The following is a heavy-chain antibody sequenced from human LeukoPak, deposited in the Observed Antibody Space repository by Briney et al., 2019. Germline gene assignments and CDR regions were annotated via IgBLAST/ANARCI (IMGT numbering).Heavy chain of an antibody. CDR1: GGTFSSYA. CDR2: IIPIFGTA. V-gene: IGHV1-69*05. J-gene: IGHJ3*02. D-gene: IGHD3-10*01. Sequence: SVKVSCKASGGTFSSYAISWVRQAPGQGLEWMGRIIPIFGTANYSQKFQGRVTITTDESTSTAYMELSSLRSEDTAVYYCARDPTSYYYGSGSYFLRDKNAFDIWGQGTMVTVSS. CDR3: ARDPTSYYYGSGSYFLRDKNAFDI.